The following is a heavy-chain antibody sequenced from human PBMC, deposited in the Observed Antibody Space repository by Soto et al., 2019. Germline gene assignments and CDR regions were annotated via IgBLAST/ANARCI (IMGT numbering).Heavy chain of an antibody. V-gene: IGHV4-59*01. J-gene: IGHJ6*02. Sequence: PSETLSHTCTVSGGFISSYYWSWIRQPPGKGLEWIGYIYYSGSTNYNPSLKSRVTISVDTSKNQFSLKLSSVTAADTAVYYCARGGSGGSCYRGNCYYYYGMDVWGQGTTVTVSS. D-gene: IGHD2-15*01. CDR1: GGFISSYY. CDR2: IYYSGST. CDR3: ARGGSGGSCYRGNCYYYYGMDV.